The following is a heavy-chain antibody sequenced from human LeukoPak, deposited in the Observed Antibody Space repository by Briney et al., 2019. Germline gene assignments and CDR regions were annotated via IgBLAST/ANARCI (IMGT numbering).Heavy chain of an antibody. J-gene: IGHJ1*01. CDR2: IYSSGST. CDR1: GFIVSSSY. Sequence: GGSLRLSCAGSGFIVSSSYTSWVRQAPGKGLEWVSAIYSSGSTDYANSVRGRFTIARDTSKNMVYLQMNSLTAEDTAIYYCARRTGAAPGEFFLHWGQGTLVTVSS. V-gene: IGHV3-53*01. CDR3: ARRTGAAPGEFFLH. D-gene: IGHD6-19*01.